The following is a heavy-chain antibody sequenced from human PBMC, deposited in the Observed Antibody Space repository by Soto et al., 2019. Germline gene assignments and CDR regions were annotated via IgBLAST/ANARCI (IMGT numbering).Heavy chain of an antibody. Sequence: QVQLVQSGAEVKKPGASVKVSCKASGYTFTSYGISWVRQAPGQGLEWMGWISAYNGNTNYAQKLQGRVTMTTDTSTITAYMELRSLRSDDTAVYYCARGRRRYCSSTSCYVDAFDIWGQGTMVTVSS. CDR2: ISAYNGNT. D-gene: IGHD2-2*01. J-gene: IGHJ3*02. CDR3: ARGRRRYCSSTSCYVDAFDI. V-gene: IGHV1-18*01. CDR1: GYTFTSYG.